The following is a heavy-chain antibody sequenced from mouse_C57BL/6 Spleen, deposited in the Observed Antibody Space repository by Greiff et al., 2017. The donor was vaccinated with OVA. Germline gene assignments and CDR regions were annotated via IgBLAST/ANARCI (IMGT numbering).Heavy chain of an antibody. Sequence: VQVVESGPGLVQPSQSLSITCTVSGFSLTSYGVHWVRQSPGKGLEWLGVIWSGGSTDYNAAFISRLSISKDNSKSQVFFKMNSLQADDTAIYYCARNPLYGSSYWYFDVWGTGTTVTVSS. CDR3: ARNPLYGSSYWYFDV. CDR2: IWSGGST. CDR1: GFSLTSYG. V-gene: IGHV2-2*01. D-gene: IGHD1-1*01. J-gene: IGHJ1*03.